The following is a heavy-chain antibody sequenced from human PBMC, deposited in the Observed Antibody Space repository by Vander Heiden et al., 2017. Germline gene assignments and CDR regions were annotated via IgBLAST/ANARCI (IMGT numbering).Heavy chain of an antibody. V-gene: IGHV4-39*01. CDR2: IYYSGST. CDR1: GGSISSSSYS. Sequence: QLQLQESGPGLVKPSETLSLTCTVSGGSISSSSYSWGWIRQPPGKGLEWIGSIYYSGSTYYNPSLKSRVTISVDTSKNQFSLKLSSVTAADTAVYYCARHGWFDGMDVWGQGTTVTVSS. CDR3: ARHGWFDGMDV. J-gene: IGHJ6*02. D-gene: IGHD3-10*01.